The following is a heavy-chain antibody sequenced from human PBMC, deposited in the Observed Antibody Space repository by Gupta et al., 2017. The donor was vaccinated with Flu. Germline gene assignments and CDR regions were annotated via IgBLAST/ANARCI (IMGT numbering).Heavy chain of an antibody. J-gene: IGHJ4*02. Sequence: VRQTPGKGLEWVLSLDYNGRTYRNPSLNSRVTMSVDPAKKQFSLKLTGVTASDTAVYYCASSGSYDVFDTWGQGIRVTVSS. CDR3: ASSGSYDVFDT. CDR2: LDYNGRT. D-gene: IGHD3-9*01. V-gene: IGHV4-39*01.